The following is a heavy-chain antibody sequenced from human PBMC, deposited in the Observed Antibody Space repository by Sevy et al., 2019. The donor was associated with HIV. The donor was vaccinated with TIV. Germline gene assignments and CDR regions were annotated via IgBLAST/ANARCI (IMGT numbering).Heavy chain of an antibody. CDR3: ARLVGYCSGGRCSIIDF. Sequence: GGSLRLSCAASGFGLSNHAMIWVRQAPGKGLEWVAGISYDARKKYYADSVRGRFTISRDDSKNTLYLQMTSLTTEDTAVYYCARLVGYCSGGRCSIIDFWGQGTLVTVSS. J-gene: IGHJ4*02. V-gene: IGHV3-30*01. CDR1: GFGLSNHA. D-gene: IGHD2-15*01. CDR2: ISYDARKK.